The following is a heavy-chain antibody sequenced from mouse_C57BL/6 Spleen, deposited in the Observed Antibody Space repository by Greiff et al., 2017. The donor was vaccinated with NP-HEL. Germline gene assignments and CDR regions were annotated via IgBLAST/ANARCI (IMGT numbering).Heavy chain of an antibody. CDR3: ARGGGSGDAMDY. V-gene: IGHV1-50*01. Sequence: VQLQQPGAELVKPGASVKLSCKASGYTFTSYWMQWVKQRPGQGLEWIGEIDPSDSYTNYNQKFKGKATLTVDTSSSTAYMQLSSLTSEDSAVYYCARGGGSGDAMDYWGQGTSVTVSS. D-gene: IGHD1-1*01. CDR1: GYTFTSYW. CDR2: IDPSDSYT. J-gene: IGHJ4*01.